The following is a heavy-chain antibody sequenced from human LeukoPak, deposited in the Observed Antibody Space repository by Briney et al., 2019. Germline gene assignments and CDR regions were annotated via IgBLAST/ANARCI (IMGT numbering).Heavy chain of an antibody. CDR2: INHSGST. J-gene: IGHJ6*02. D-gene: IGHD3-22*01. Sequence: SETLSLTCAVYGGSFSGYYWSWIRQPPGKGLEWIGEINHSGSTNYNPSLKSRVTISVDTSKNQFSLKLSSVTAADTAVYYCARALWLRYYYGMDVWGQGTTVTVSS. CDR1: GGSFSGYY. CDR3: ARALWLRYYYGMDV. V-gene: IGHV4-34*01.